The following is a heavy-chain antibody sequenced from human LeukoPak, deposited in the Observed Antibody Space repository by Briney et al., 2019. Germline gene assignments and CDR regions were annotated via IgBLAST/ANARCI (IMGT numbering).Heavy chain of an antibody. V-gene: IGHV3-21*01. J-gene: IGHJ4*02. Sequence: GGSLRLSCAASGFTFSSYIMNWVRQAPGKGLEWVSSISSSSSYIYYADSVKGRFTISRDNAKNSLYLQMNSLRAEDTAVYYCARVSHAAAGSFDYWGQGTLVTVSS. CDR2: ISSSSSYI. CDR1: GFTFSSYI. D-gene: IGHD6-13*01. CDR3: ARVSHAAAGSFDY.